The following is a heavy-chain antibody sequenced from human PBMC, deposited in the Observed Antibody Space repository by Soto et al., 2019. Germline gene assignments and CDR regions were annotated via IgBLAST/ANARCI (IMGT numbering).Heavy chain of an antibody. CDR1: GYTFTSFY. V-gene: IGHV1-8*01. Sequence: ASVKVSCKTSGYTFTSFYINWVRQATGQGLEWMGWMNPNSGNTGYAQMFQGRVTMTRNTSISTAYLELSSLRSEDTAVYYCARDRGGSSWHSNWFYPWGQGTLVTVSS. CDR3: ARDRGGSSWHSNWFYP. J-gene: IGHJ5*02. D-gene: IGHD6-13*01. CDR2: MNPNSGNT.